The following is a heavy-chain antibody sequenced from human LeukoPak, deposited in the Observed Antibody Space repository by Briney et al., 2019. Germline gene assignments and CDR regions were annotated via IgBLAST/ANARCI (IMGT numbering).Heavy chain of an antibody. V-gene: IGHV4-59*02. J-gene: IGHJ4*02. Sequence: PSETLSLTCTVSGGSVSSYYWNWMRQPPGKGLEWIGYIYYSGSTNYNPSLKSRVTISVDTSKNQFSLKLSSVTAADTAVYYCARARAVAGKYYFDYWGQGTLVTVSS. D-gene: IGHD6-19*01. CDR3: ARARAVAGKYYFDY. CDR2: IYYSGST. CDR1: GGSVSSYY.